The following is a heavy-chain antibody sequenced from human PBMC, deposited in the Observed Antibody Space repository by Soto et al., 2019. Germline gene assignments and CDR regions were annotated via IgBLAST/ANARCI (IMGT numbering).Heavy chain of an antibody. CDR2: IVVGSGNT. J-gene: IGHJ6*02. V-gene: IGHV1-58*01. CDR3: AGGIAAAATPDWWYYYGMDV. CDR1: GFTFTSSA. D-gene: IGHD6-13*01. Sequence: ASVKVSCKASGFTFTSSAVQWVRQARGQRLEGIGWIVVGSGNTNYAQKFQERVTITRDMSKSTACRQRSRLRADATAVYYCAGGIAAAATPDWWYYYGMDVCGQGTTVTVSS.